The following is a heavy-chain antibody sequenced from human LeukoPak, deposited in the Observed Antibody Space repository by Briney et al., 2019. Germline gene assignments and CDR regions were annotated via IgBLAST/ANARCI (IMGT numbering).Heavy chain of an antibody. CDR3: ARGDGYSSSWLRFDP. J-gene: IGHJ5*02. V-gene: IGHV1-69*01. CDR2: IIPIFGTA. Sequence: ASVKVSCKASGGTFSSYAISWVRQAPGQGLEWMGGIIPIFGTANYAQKFQGRVTITADESPSTAYMELSSLRSEDTAVYYCARGDGYSSSWLRFDPWGQGTLVTVSS. CDR1: GGTFSSYA. D-gene: IGHD6-13*01.